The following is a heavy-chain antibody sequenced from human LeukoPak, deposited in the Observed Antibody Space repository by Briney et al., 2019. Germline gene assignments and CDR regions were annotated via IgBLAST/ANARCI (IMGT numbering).Heavy chain of an antibody. Sequence: SVKVSCKASGGTFSSYAISWVRQAPGQGLEWMGGIIPIFGTANYAQKFQGRVTMTTDTSTSTAYMELRSLRSDDTAVYYCASTEYSGYNWFDPWGQGTLVTVSS. CDR1: GGTFSSYA. J-gene: IGHJ5*02. V-gene: IGHV1-69*05. D-gene: IGHD6-6*01. CDR2: IIPIFGTA. CDR3: ASTEYSGYNWFDP.